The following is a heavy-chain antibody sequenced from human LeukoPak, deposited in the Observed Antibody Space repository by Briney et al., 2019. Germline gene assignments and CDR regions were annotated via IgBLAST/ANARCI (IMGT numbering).Heavy chain of an antibody. J-gene: IGHJ4*02. Sequence: PSETLSRTCTVSGGSISSYYWSWIRQPPGKGLEGSGYIYYSGSTNYNPSLKSRVTISVDTSKNQFSLKLSSVTAADTAVYYCARILGSSGYYFDYWGQGTLVTVSS. CDR3: ARILGSSGYYFDY. V-gene: IGHV4-59*08. D-gene: IGHD6-6*01. CDR1: GGSISSYY. CDR2: IYYSGST.